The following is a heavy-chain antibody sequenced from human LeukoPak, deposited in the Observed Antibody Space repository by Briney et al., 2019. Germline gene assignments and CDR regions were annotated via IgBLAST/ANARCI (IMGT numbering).Heavy chain of an antibody. J-gene: IGHJ4*02. CDR2: IYYSGST. V-gene: IGHV4-31*03. CDR3: ARYRRAYSGYDFEPYYFDY. CDR1: GGSISSGGYY. D-gene: IGHD5-12*01. Sequence: SETLSLTCTVSGGSISSGGYYWSWIRQHPGKGPEWIGYIYYSGSTYYNPSLKSRVTISVDTSKNQFSLKLSSVTAADTAVYYCARYRRAYSGYDFEPYYFDYWGQGTLVTVSS.